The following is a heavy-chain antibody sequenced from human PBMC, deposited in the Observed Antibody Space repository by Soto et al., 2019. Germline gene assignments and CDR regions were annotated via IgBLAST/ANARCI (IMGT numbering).Heavy chain of an antibody. Sequence: EVQLVESGGGLVQPGGSLRLSCAASGFTFSSYWMSWVRQAPGKGLEWVANIKQDRSEKYYVDSVKGRFTISRDNAKNSLYLQMNSLRAEDTAVYYCAREEGTMITFGGVIVPFGYWGQGTLVTVSS. J-gene: IGHJ4*02. V-gene: IGHV3-7*01. CDR3: AREEGTMITFGGVIVPFGY. D-gene: IGHD3-16*02. CDR1: GFTFSSYW. CDR2: IKQDRSEK.